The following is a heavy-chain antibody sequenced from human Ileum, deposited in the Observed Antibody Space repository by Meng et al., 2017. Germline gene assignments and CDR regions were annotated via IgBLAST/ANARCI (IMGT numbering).Heavy chain of an antibody. CDR2: IKEDGTKT. J-gene: IGHJ4*02. Sequence: GESLKISCAVSGVTSGCCWMSWVRQAPGKGLEWVANIKEDGTKTYYVDSVKGRFTISRDNTRNLLYLQMNSLRVEDTAVYRCVIDDWGPGANWGQGTLGT. CDR3: VIDDWGPGAN. D-gene: IGHD3-9*01. CDR1: GVTSGCCW. V-gene: IGHV3-7*01.